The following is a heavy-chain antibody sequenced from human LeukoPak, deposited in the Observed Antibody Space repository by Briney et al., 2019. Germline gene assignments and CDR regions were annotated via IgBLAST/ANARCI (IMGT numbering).Heavy chain of an antibody. V-gene: IGHV1-24*01. CDR2: DDPEDGET. Sequence: EASVKVSCKVSGYALTDLSMHWVRQTPGKGPEWMGGDDPEDGETTYAQKFQGRVTMTEDTSTDTAYMELSSLRSEDTAVYYCATALQDSSSWFPPDYWGQGTLVTVSS. CDR3: ATALQDSSSWFPPDY. J-gene: IGHJ4*02. CDR1: GYALTDLS. D-gene: IGHD6-13*01.